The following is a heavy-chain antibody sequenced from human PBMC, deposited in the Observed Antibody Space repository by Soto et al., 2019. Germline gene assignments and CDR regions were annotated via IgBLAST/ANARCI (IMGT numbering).Heavy chain of an antibody. V-gene: IGHV3-21*01. Sequence: GGSLRLSCAASGFTFSSYSMNWVRQAPGKGLEWVSSISSSSSYIYYADSVKGRFTISRDNAKNSLYLQMNSLRAEDTAVYYCATPGYCSGGSCYHYYYYGMDVWGQGTTVTVSS. J-gene: IGHJ6*02. CDR1: GFTFSSYS. CDR2: ISSSSSYI. D-gene: IGHD2-15*01. CDR3: ATPGYCSGGSCYHYYYYGMDV.